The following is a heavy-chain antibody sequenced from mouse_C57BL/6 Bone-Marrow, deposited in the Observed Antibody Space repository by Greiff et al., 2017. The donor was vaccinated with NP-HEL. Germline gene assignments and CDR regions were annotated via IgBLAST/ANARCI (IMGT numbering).Heavy chain of an antibody. CDR1: GFYFNSYF. Sequence: EVKLMESGAELVRPGASVKLSCTASGFYFNSYFMNWVKQRPEKGLEWIGRIDPEDGDTEYAPKFQGKATMTADTYSNTAYLQLSSLTSEDTAVYYCTTSGGYYRAYYFYFCGQGTTLTVSS. J-gene: IGHJ2*01. V-gene: IGHV14-1*01. CDR3: TTSGGYYRAYYFYF. D-gene: IGHD2-3*01. CDR2: IDPEDGDT.